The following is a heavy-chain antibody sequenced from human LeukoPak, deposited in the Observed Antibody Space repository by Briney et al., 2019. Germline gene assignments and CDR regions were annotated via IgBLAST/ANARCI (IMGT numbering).Heavy chain of an antibody. Sequence: PSETLSLTCAVYGGSFSGYYWGWIRQPPGKGLVWIGSIYHSGSTYYNPSLKSRVTISVDTSKNQFSLKLSSVTAADTAVYYCARVPGYSTLYYFDYWGQGTLVTVSS. J-gene: IGHJ4*02. CDR2: IYHSGST. V-gene: IGHV4-38-2*01. D-gene: IGHD4-11*01. CDR1: GGSFSGYY. CDR3: ARVPGYSTLYYFDY.